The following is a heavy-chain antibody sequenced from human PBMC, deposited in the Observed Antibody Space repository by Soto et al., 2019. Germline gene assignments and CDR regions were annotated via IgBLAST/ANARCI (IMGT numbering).Heavy chain of an antibody. CDR1: GSTFSSYG. CDR2: ISYDGSNK. D-gene: IGHD2-8*01. CDR3: AKDWLYAMRELGWFDP. V-gene: IGHV3-30*18. J-gene: IGHJ5*02. Sequence: LRLSCAASGSTFSSYGMHWVRQAPGKGLEWVAVISYDGSNKYYADSVKGRFTISRDNSKNTLYLQMNSLRAEDTAVYCCAKDWLYAMRELGWFDPWGQGALVTVSS.